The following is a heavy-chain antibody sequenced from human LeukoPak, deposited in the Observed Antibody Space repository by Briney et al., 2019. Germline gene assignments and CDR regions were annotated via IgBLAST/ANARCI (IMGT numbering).Heavy chain of an antibody. Sequence: PGGSLRLSCVGSGFTFSRYWLNWVRQAPGKGLEWVANMNQDGSEIYYLDSVKGRFTISRDNTKNSLYLQMNSLRVEDTAVFYCARDQYDTWSRRGNFDAWGQGTLVIVSS. CDR3: ARDQYDTWSRRGNFDA. D-gene: IGHD3-3*01. V-gene: IGHV3-7*03. CDR1: GFTFSRYW. J-gene: IGHJ4*02. CDR2: MNQDGSEI.